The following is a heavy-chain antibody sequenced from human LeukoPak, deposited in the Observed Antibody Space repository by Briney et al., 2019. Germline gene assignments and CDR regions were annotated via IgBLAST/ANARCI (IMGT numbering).Heavy chain of an antibody. CDR1: GFTFSSYS. V-gene: IGHV3-21*01. D-gene: IGHD6-6*01. CDR2: ISSSSSYI. CDR3: AKASSSSLNDAFDI. Sequence: GGSLRLSCAASGFTFSSYSMNWVRQAPGKGLEWVSSISSSSSYIYYADSVKGRFTISRDNAKNSLYLQMNSLRAEDTAVYYCAKASSSSLNDAFDIWGQGTMVTVSS. J-gene: IGHJ3*02.